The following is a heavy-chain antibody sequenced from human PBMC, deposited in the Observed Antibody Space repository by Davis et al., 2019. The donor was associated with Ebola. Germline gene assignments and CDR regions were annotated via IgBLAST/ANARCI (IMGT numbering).Heavy chain of an antibody. CDR3: ARGSRNMDV. CDR1: GFTLTNAW. V-gene: IGHV3-7*03. CDR2: IKQDGSDK. J-gene: IGHJ6*02. Sequence: GESLKISCAGSGFTLTNAWMSWVRQAPGKGLEWVANIKQDGSDKFYVDSVRGRFTISRDNAKDSLYLQMNSLRAEDTAVYYCARGSRNMDVWGQGTTVTVSS.